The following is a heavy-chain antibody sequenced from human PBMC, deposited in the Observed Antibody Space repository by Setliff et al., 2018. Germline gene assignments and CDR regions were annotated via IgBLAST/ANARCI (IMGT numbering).Heavy chain of an antibody. CDR3: ARVSPRARKLTGDLDY. J-gene: IGHJ4*02. Sequence: GASVKVSCKASGGTFSSYAISWVRQAPGQGLEWMGGIIPILGIANYAQKFQGRVTITADKSTSTAYMELSSLRSEDTAVYYCARVSPRARKLTGDLDYWGQGTLVTVS. CDR2: IIPILGIA. CDR1: GGTFSSYA. D-gene: IGHD7-27*01. V-gene: IGHV1-69*10.